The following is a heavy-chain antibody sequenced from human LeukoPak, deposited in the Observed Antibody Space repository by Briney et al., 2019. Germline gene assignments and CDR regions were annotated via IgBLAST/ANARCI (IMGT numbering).Heavy chain of an antibody. CDR2: ISPNSGGT. D-gene: IGHD6-13*01. J-gene: IGHJ2*01. CDR1: GYSFTGYY. Sequence: ASVQVSCKASGYSFTGYYIHWVRQAPGQGLEWMGWISPNSGGTNYAQNFQGRVTMTRDTSITTAYMDLSRLTLDDTATYYCARAGPPQVVLWYFDLWGRGTLVTVSS. CDR3: ARAGPPQVVLWYFDL. V-gene: IGHV1-2*02.